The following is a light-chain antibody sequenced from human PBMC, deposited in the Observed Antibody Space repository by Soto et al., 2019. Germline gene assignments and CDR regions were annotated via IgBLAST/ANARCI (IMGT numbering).Light chain of an antibody. V-gene: IGLV2-14*03. CDR3: SSYSSTSVPYV. J-gene: IGLJ1*01. CDR1: SSDVGGFNY. Sequence: QSVLTQPASVSGSPGQSITISCTGTSSDVGGFNYVSWYQQHPGQAPRLMIYDVSDRPSGVSNRFSGSKSGNTASLTISGLQAEDEADYYCSSYSSTSVPYVFGSGTKVTVL. CDR2: DVS.